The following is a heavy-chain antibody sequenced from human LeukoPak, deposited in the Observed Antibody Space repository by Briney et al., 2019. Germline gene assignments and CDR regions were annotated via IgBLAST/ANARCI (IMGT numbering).Heavy chain of an antibody. CDR3: AKSASEGSGSSNFDY. CDR2: IYHSGST. V-gene: IGHV4-38-2*02. Sequence: SETLSLTCTVSGYSISSGYYWGWIRQPPGKGLEWIGSIYHSGSTYYNPSLKSRVTISVDTSKSQFSLKLSSATAADTAVYYCAKSASEGSGSSNFDYWAQGTLVTVSS. D-gene: IGHD3-22*01. J-gene: IGHJ4*02. CDR1: GYSISSGYY.